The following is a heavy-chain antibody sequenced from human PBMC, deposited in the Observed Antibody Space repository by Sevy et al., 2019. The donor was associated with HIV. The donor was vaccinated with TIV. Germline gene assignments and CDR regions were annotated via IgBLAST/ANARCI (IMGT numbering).Heavy chain of an antibody. CDR2: IYYSGST. V-gene: IGHV4-30-4*01. J-gene: IGHJ4*02. D-gene: IGHD5-18*01. CDR3: ARDAYSYGYFDY. CDR1: GGSISSGDYY. Sequence: SETLSLTCIVSGGSISSGDYYWSWIRQPPGKGLEWIGYIYYSGSTYYNPSLKSRVTISMDMSKSQFSLKLSSVTAADTAVYYCARDAYSYGYFDYWGQGTLVTVSS.